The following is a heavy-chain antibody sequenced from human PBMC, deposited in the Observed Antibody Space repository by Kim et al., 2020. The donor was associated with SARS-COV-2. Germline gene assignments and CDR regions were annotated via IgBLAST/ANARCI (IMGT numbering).Heavy chain of an antibody. Sequence: SVKVSCKASGFTFSSTAMQWVRQARGQRLEWIGWIVLGSGGTIFAQNFQQRVTLTRDMSTSTAYMELSSLTSEDTAVYYCATGNRGREEFDYWGQGSLVTVSS. CDR1: GFTFSSTA. J-gene: IGHJ4*02. CDR2: IVLGSGGT. V-gene: IGHV1-58*02. CDR3: ATGNRGREEFDY. D-gene: IGHD3-16*01.